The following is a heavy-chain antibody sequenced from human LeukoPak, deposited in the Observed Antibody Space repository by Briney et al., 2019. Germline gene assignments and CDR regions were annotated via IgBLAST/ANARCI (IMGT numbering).Heavy chain of an antibody. J-gene: IGHJ5*02. CDR1: GYTFTSYY. D-gene: IGHD3-3*01. CDR3: ARDYYDFWSATWFDP. CDR2: INPSGGST. Sequence: ASVKVSCKASGYTFTSYYMHWVRQAPGQGLEWMGIINPSGGSTSYAQKFQGRVTMTRDTSTSTVYMELSSLRSEDTAVYYCARDYYDFWSATWFDPWGQGTLVTVSS. V-gene: IGHV1-46*01.